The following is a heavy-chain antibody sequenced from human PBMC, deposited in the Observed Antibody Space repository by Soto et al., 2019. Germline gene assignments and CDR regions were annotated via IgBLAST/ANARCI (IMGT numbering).Heavy chain of an antibody. J-gene: IGHJ6*02. CDR2: ISYDGSNK. Sequence: GSLRLSCAASGFTFSSYAMRWVRQAPGKGLEWVAVISYDGSNKYYADSVKGRFTISRDNSKNTLYLQMNSLRAEDTAVYYCARDYPYYYGMDVWGQGTTVTVSS. V-gene: IGHV3-30-3*01. CDR1: GFTFSSYA. CDR3: ARDYPYYYGMDV.